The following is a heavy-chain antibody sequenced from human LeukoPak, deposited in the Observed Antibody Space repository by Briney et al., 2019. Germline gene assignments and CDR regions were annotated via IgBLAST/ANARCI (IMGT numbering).Heavy chain of an antibody. Sequence: SVKVSCKASGGTFSSYAISWVRQAPGQGLEWMGRIIPILGIANYAQKFQGRVTITADKSTSTAYMELSSLRSDDTAVYYCARAGTVEMTPLDYWGQGTLVTVSS. CDR3: ARAGTVEMTPLDY. D-gene: IGHD5-24*01. CDR2: IIPILGIA. J-gene: IGHJ4*02. CDR1: GGTFSSYA. V-gene: IGHV1-69*04.